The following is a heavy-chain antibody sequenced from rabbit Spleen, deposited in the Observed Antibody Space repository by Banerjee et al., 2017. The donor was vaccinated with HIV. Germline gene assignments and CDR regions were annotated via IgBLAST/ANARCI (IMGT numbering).Heavy chain of an antibody. Sequence: QEQLEESGGGLVKPEGSLTLTCKASGVSLNDNYVMRWVRQAPGKGLEWIASIYSTNGKIYYATWAKGRFTISKASSAAVTLQMTSLTAADTATYFCATDLVGVGAWNLWGQGTLVTVS. CDR3: ATDLVGVGAWNL. D-gene: IGHD3-3*01. J-gene: IGHJ4*01. CDR1: GVSLNDNYV. V-gene: IGHV1S45*01. CDR2: IYSTNGKI.